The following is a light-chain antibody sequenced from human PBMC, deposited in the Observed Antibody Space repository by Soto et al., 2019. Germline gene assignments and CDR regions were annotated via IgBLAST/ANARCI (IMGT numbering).Light chain of an antibody. CDR1: SGHSSYI. CDR2: LEGSGSF. J-gene: IGLJ2*01. V-gene: IGLV4-60*02. CDR3: ETWDINTHVV. Sequence: QLVLTQSSSASASLGSSVKLTCTLSSGHSSYIIAWHQQQPGKAPRYLMNLEGSGSFNKGSGVPDRFSGSSSGADRYLTISNLQFEVEADYYCETWDINTHVVFGGGTKLTVL.